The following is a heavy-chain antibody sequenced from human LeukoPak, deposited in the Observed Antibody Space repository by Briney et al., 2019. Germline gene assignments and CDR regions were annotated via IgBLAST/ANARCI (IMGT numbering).Heavy chain of an antibody. J-gene: IGHJ4*02. Sequence: GASVKVSCKASGGTFSSYAISWVRRAPGQGLEWMGGIIPIFGTANYAQKFQGRVTITADKSTSTAYMELSSLRSEDTAVYYCASPYGDLTLADHYFDYWGQGTLVTVSS. D-gene: IGHD4-17*01. CDR3: ASPYGDLTLADHYFDY. CDR1: GGTFSSYA. V-gene: IGHV1-69*06. CDR2: IIPIFGTA.